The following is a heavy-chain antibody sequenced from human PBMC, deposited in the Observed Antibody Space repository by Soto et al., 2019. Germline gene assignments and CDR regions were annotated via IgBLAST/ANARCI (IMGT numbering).Heavy chain of an antibody. CDR1: GGSVNNANYF. CDR3: ERDADYGGSRGGMDV. CDR2: IYYSGST. V-gene: IGHV4-31*03. Sequence: QVRLEESGPGLVKPSETLSLICSVSGGSVNNANYFWNWIRHHPENGLEWIGYIYYSGSTRYNPSFKTRATLSIETSKNQFALRLNSVTVADTAVCFCERDADYGGSRGGMDVWGRGTTVTVSS. J-gene: IGHJ6*02. D-gene: IGHD4-17*01.